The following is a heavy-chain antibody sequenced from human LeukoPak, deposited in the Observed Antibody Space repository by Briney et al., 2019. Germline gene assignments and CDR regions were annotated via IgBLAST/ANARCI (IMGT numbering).Heavy chain of an antibody. CDR1: GFTVSSNY. Sequence: GGSLRLSCAASGFTVSSNYMSWVRQAPGKGLEWVSVIYSGGSTYYADSVKGRFTISRDNSKNTLYLQMNSLRAEDTAVYYCASVDYYYYGMDVWGQGTTVTVSS. V-gene: IGHV3-53*01. CDR2: IYSGGST. CDR3: ASVDYYYYGMDV. J-gene: IGHJ6*02.